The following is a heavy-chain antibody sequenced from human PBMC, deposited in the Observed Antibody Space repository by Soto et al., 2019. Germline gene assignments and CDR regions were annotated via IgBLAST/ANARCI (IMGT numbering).Heavy chain of an antibody. CDR2: IKQDGTEK. CDR3: ARGDTPMISGMDSFDI. Sequence: GGSLRLSCAASGFTFSRYWMNWVRQAPGKGLEWVANIKQDGTEKNYVDSVKGRFTISRDNARNSLYLQMDSLRAEDTAVYFCARGDTPMISGMDSFDIWGQGTMVTVSS. V-gene: IGHV3-7*01. J-gene: IGHJ3*02. CDR1: GFTFSRYW. D-gene: IGHD5-18*01.